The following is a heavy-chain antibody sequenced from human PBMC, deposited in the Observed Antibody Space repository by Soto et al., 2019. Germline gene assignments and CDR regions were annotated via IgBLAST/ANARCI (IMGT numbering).Heavy chain of an antibody. D-gene: IGHD6-6*01. CDR3: ARGRGSSSSFWFDP. Sequence: GGSLRLSCAASGFTFSSYSMSWVRQAPGKGLEWVSSISSSSSYIYYADSVKGRFTVSRDNAKNSLYLQMNSLRAEDTAVYYCARGRGSSSSFWFDPWGQGTLVTVSS. V-gene: IGHV3-21*01. CDR1: GFTFSSYS. J-gene: IGHJ5*02. CDR2: ISSSSSYI.